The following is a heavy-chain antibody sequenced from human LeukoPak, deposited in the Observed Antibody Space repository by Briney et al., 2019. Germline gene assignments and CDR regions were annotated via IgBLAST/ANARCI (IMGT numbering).Heavy chain of an antibody. J-gene: IGHJ4*02. CDR2: ISGSGSGT. Sequence: QPGGSLRLSCAASGFTFSNFAMSWVRQAPEKGLEWVSGISGSGSGTYYADSVKGRFTISRDNSKSTLYLQMNSLRAEDTAVYYCARDYYDSQFAFDYWGQGTLVTVSS. V-gene: IGHV3-23*01. CDR1: GFTFSNFA. CDR3: ARDYYDSQFAFDY. D-gene: IGHD3-22*01.